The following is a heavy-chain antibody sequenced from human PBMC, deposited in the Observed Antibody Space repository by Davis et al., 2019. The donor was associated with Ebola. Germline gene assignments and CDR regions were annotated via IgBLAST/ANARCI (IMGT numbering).Heavy chain of an antibody. D-gene: IGHD3-16*01. J-gene: IGHJ4*02. CDR1: GFIFSNYA. CDR2: VNGDVGDT. CDR3: TRDDASGGGYLDH. Sequence: PGGSLRLSCAASGFIFSNYAMSWVRQAPGKRLEWVSRVNGDVGDTFYTDSVRGRFTISRDNSKNTVNLQMNSLRVEDTAIYYCTRDDASGGGYLDHWGQGTLVTVSS. V-gene: IGHV3-23*01.